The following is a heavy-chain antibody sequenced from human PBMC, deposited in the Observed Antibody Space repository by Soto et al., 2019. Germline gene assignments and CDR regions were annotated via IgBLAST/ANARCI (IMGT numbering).Heavy chain of an antibody. CDR2: IYYSGST. V-gene: IGHV4-39*01. CDR3: TIHEGREAADRPFTN. Sequence: PSETLSLTCTVSGGSIRSSTYYWGGIRQPPGKGLEWIGSIYYSGSTHYNPSLKSRVTISVDTSTNQFSLKLNSATAADTGVYCCTIHEGREAADRPFTNCGQG. CDR1: GGSIRSSTYY. D-gene: IGHD6-13*01. J-gene: IGHJ4*02.